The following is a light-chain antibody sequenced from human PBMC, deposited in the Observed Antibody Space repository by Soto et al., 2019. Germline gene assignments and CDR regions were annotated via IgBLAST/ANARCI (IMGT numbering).Light chain of an antibody. CDR3: QQSFSTPLT. V-gene: IGKV1-39*01. J-gene: IGKJ2*01. Sequence: DIQMTQSPSSLSASEGHRVTVTCRASRSIGTYLNWYQQKPVQAHQLLIYAASTLQTGVPSRFSGSVSGTDITLTIPSLQPEFFAPYYCQQSFSTPLTFCHANTLEIK. CDR2: AAS. CDR1: RSIGTY.